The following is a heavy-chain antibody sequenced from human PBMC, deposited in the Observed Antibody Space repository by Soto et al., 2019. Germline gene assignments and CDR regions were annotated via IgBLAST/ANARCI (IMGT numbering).Heavy chain of an antibody. CDR3: TRVGIAVAGTFDY. CDR1: GFTFGDYA. CDR2: IRSKAYGGTT. Sequence: GGSLSLSCTASGFTFGDYAMSWFRQAPGKGLEWVGFIRSKAYGGTTEYAASVKGRFTISRDDSKSIAYLQMNSLKTEDTAVYYCTRVGIAVAGTFDYWGQGTLVTVSS. D-gene: IGHD6-19*01. J-gene: IGHJ4*02. V-gene: IGHV3-49*03.